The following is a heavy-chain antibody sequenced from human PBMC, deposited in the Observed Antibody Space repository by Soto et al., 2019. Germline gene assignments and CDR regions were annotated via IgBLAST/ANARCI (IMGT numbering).Heavy chain of an antibody. CDR3: ERDDCISTSCYVSS. D-gene: IGHD2-2*01. CDR1: GYTFTSYG. CDR2: ISAYNGNT. Sequence: QVQLVQSGAEVKKPGASVKVSCKASGYTFTSYGISWVRQAPGQGLEWMGWISAYNGNTNYAQKLKGRVTMTTDTSTSTAYMELRCLSSDDTAVYYCERDDCISTSCYVSSWAQGTLVTVSS. V-gene: IGHV1-18*01. J-gene: IGHJ5*02.